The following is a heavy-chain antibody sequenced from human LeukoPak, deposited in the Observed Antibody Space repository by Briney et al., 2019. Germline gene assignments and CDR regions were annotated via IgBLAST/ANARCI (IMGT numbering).Heavy chain of an antibody. D-gene: IGHD6-13*01. J-gene: IGHJ4*02. CDR2: TSGSGGST. V-gene: IGHV3-23*01. Sequence: GGSLRLSCAASGFTFSSYAMSWVRQAPGKGLEWVSTTSGSGGSTYYADSVKGRFTISRDNSKNTLYLQMNSLRAEDTAVYYCARDAVYSSSWEYYWGQGTLVTVSS. CDR1: GFTFSSYA. CDR3: ARDAVYSSSWEYY.